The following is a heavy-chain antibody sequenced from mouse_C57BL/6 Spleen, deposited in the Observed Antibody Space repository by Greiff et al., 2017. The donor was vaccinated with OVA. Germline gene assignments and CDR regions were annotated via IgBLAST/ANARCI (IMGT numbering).Heavy chain of an antibody. J-gene: IGHJ3*01. Sequence: QVPLQQPGAELLKPGASVKLSCKASGYTFTSYWLHWVKQRPGQGLAWIGMIHPNSGSTNYNEKLKRKATLTVDKSPSTAYMQRSSLTSEDSAVYYCARSGTAQATFAYWGQGTLVTVSA. CDR2: IHPNSGST. CDR1: GYTFTSYW. V-gene: IGHV1-64*01. D-gene: IGHD3-2*02. CDR3: ARSGTAQATFAY.